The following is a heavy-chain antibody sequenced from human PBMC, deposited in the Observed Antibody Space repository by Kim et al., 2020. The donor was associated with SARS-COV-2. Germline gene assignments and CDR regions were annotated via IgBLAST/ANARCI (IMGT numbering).Heavy chain of an antibody. CDR3: ARAFRGPPGGTYYDSGKYFDF. V-gene: IGHV4-61*02. Sequence: SETLSLTCTVSGGSINDGSYYWIWIRQPAGKGLEWIGRVYMTGTTKYNPSLRSRVTISVDTSKNQFSLQLSSVTAADTAVYYCARAFRGPPGGTYYDSGKYFDFWGQVTLVTVSS. D-gene: IGHD3-10*01. J-gene: IGHJ4*02. CDR2: VYMTGTT. CDR1: GGSINDGSYY.